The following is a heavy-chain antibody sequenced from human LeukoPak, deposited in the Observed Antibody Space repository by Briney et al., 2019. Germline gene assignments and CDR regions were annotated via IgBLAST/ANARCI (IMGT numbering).Heavy chain of an antibody. CDR2: ISSSSSYI. Sequence: GGSLRLSGAASGFTCSSYSMNWVRQAPGKGLEWVSSISSSSSYIYYADSVKGRFTISRDNAKNSLYLQMNSLRAEDTAVYYCARDLPNYGDYDAFDIWGQGTMVTVSS. CDR1: GFTCSSYS. V-gene: IGHV3-21*01. CDR3: ARDLPNYGDYDAFDI. J-gene: IGHJ3*02. D-gene: IGHD4-17*01.